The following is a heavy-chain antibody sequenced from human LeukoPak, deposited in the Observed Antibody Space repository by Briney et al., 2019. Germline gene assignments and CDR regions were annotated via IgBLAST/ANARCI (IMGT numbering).Heavy chain of an antibody. J-gene: IGHJ4*02. Sequence: GASVKVSCKASGGTFSSYAISWVRQAPGQGLEWMGGIIPIFGTANYAQKFQGRVTITTDESTSTAYMELSRLRSDDTAVYYCAKVQLEQDYYFDYWGQGTLVTVSS. CDR2: IIPIFGTA. V-gene: IGHV1-69*05. CDR1: GGTFSSYA. CDR3: AKVQLEQDYYFDY. D-gene: IGHD1-1*01.